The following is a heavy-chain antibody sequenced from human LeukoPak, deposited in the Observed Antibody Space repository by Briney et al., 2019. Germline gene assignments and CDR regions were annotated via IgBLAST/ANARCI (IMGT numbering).Heavy chain of an antibody. Sequence: PSETLSLTCTVSGGSISSSSYYWSWIRQTAGKGLEWIGRIYVSGSTSYNPSLKSRVAMSVDTSKNQFSLKLRYVTAADTAVYYCAREDVDVETTTVSFDYWGQGTLVTVSS. D-gene: IGHD5-18*01. CDR2: IYVSGST. CDR1: GGSISSSSYY. J-gene: IGHJ4*02. V-gene: IGHV4-61*02. CDR3: AREDVDVETTTVSFDY.